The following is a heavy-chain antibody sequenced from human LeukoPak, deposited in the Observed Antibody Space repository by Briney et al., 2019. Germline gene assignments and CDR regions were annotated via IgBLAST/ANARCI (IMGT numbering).Heavy chain of an antibody. D-gene: IGHD4-17*01. CDR1: GYTFTNYG. Sequence: ASVKVSCKASGYTFTNYGISWVRQAPGQGLEWMGWISAYNGNTNYAQKLQGRVTVTTDTSTSTAYMGLRSLRSDDTAVYYCAREGVGTTPDFWGQGTLVTVSS. CDR3: AREGVGTTPDF. J-gene: IGHJ4*02. CDR2: ISAYNGNT. V-gene: IGHV1-18*01.